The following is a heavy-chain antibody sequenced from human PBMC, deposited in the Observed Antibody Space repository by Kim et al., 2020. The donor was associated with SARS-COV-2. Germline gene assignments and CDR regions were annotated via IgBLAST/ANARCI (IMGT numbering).Heavy chain of an antibody. J-gene: IGHJ6*02. V-gene: IGHV3-23*01. CDR2: TINSGVST. Sequence: GGSLRLSCVASGFPFSDYAMNWVSQAPVKGLEWVSATINSGVSTYYADSVKGRFTISRDNFRNTLFLQMYGLRGEDTSTYYCTRNISQSFWSGCMDVRG. CDR1: GFPFSDYA. D-gene: IGHD3-3*01. CDR3: TRNISQSFWSGCMDV.